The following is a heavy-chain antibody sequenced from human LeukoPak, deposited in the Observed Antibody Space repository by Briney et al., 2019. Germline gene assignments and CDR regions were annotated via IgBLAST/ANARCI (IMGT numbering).Heavy chain of an antibody. J-gene: IGHJ6*03. D-gene: IGHD3-22*01. CDR3: ARCGPSYDSSGYYPDLSYYYYMDV. Sequence: ASVKVSCKASGYTFTSYGISWVRQAPGQGLEWMGWISAYNGNTNYAQKLQGRVTMTTDTSTSTAYMELRSLRSDDTAVYYCARCGPSYDSSGYYPDLSYYYYMDVWGKGTTVTVSS. CDR1: GYTFTSYG. CDR2: ISAYNGNT. V-gene: IGHV1-18*01.